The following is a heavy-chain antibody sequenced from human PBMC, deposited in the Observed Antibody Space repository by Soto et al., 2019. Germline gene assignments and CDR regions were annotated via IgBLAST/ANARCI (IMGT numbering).Heavy chain of an antibody. J-gene: IGHJ6*02. CDR2: VHHGDNT. CDR3: ARHRLNFDSGGDYHHGMDV. V-gene: IGHV4-4*02. Sequence: SETLSLTCAVSGVSISSSKWWSWVRQPPGKGLEWIGDVHHGDNTNYSPSLESRVSISIDKTKNFFSLKMWSVTAADTAIYFCARHRLNFDSGGDYHHGMDVWGQGTTV. D-gene: IGHD3-22*01. CDR1: GVSISSSKW.